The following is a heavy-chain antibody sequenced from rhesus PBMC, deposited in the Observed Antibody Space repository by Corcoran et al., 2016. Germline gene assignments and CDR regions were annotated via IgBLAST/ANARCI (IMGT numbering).Heavy chain of an antibody. CDR2: IYRNTEST. V-gene: IGHV4S12*01. Sequence: QVQLQESGPGLVKPSETLYLTCAVSGGSISSSNWWSWIRQPPGKGLEWSGGIYRNTESTNDKPTLKNRGTIAKATPKTQFSLKLSSVTAADTAVYYCARGVSLDAWDVWGRGFLVTVSS. CDR3: ARGVSLDAWDV. J-gene: IGHJ5-2*02. CDR1: GGSISSSNW. D-gene: IGHD2-39*01.